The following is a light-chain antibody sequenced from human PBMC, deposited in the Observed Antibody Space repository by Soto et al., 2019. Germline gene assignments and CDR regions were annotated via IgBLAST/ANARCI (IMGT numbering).Light chain of an antibody. Sequence: EIVLTQSPGTLSLSPGERGTLSCRASQNLGTLYLAWFQQKSGQAPRLLIYSASRRATGIPDRFTGSGSGTDFTLTISRLEPEDFAVYYCQQYDSSPITFGQGTRLEIK. CDR2: SAS. V-gene: IGKV3-20*01. CDR3: QQYDSSPIT. J-gene: IGKJ5*01. CDR1: QNLGTLY.